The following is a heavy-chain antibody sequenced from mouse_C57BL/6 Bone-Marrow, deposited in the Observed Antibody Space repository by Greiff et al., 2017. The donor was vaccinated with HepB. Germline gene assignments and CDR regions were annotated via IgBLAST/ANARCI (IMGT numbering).Heavy chain of an antibody. CDR3: ARLGTTVVAPYYFDY. V-gene: IGHV3-8*01. J-gene: IGHJ2*01. CDR2: ISYSGST. D-gene: IGHD1-1*01. Sequence: EVMLVESGPGLAKPSQTLSLTCSVTGYSITSDYWNWIRKFPGNKLEYIGYISYSGSTYYNPSLKSRISITRDTSKNQYYLQLNSVTTEDTATYYCARLGTTVVAPYYFDYWGQGTTLTVSS. CDR1: GYSITSDY.